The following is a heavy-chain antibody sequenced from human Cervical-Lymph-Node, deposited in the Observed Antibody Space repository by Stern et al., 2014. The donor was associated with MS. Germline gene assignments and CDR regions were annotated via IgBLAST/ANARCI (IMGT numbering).Heavy chain of an antibody. Sequence: EVQLVESGGGVVRPGGSLRLSCAASGFIFDDYGMSLVRQVPGKGPEWGSAINYNGGSPDYAASVKGRFSISRDNAKKSLYLRMNSLRVEDTAVYHCARAFCTGGVCYSFPFYGMDVWGQGTTVTVSS. D-gene: IGHD2-8*02. CDR3: ARAFCTGGVCYSFPFYGMDV. V-gene: IGHV3-20*01. CDR2: INYNGGSP. CDR1: GFIFDDYG. J-gene: IGHJ6*02.